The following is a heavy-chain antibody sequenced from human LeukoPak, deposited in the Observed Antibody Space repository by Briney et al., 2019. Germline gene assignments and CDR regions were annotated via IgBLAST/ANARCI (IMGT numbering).Heavy chain of an antibody. J-gene: IGHJ6*03. V-gene: IGHV1-18*01. CDR1: GGTFSNYG. Sequence: ASVKVSCKASGGTFSNYGISWVRQAPGQGLEWMGWISAYNGNTNYAQKLQGRATMTTDTSTSTAYMELRSLRSDDTAVYYCARGVSSGYYLGNNYYYMDVWGKGTTVTVSS. CDR2: ISAYNGNT. CDR3: ARGVSSGYYLGNNYYYMDV. D-gene: IGHD3-22*01.